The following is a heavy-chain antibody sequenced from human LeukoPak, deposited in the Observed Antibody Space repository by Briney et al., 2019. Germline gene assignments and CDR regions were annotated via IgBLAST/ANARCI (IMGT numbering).Heavy chain of an antibody. Sequence: SETLSLTCAVYGGSFSGYYWSWIRQPPGKGLEWIGEINHSGSTNYNPSLKSRVTISVDTSKNQFSLKLSSVTAADTAVYYCARRATDSSGYYSVSFIDYWGQGTLVTVSS. J-gene: IGHJ4*02. CDR1: GGSFSGYY. V-gene: IGHV4-34*01. CDR2: INHSGST. CDR3: ARRATDSSGYYSVSFIDY. D-gene: IGHD3-22*01.